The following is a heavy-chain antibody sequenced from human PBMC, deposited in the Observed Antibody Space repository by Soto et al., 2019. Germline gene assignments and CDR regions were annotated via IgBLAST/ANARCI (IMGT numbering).Heavy chain of an antibody. V-gene: IGHV3-30*18. D-gene: IGHD3-10*01. Sequence: LRLSCAASVFSFSTYGMHWVRQAPGKGLERVAVISYDGSNKYYADSVKGRFTISRDNSKNTVYLQMNSLRTEDTAVYFCAKNPTPHYGSNNWFDPWGQGTLVTVSS. CDR3: AKNPTPHYGSNNWFDP. CDR2: ISYDGSNK. CDR1: VFSFSTYG. J-gene: IGHJ5*02.